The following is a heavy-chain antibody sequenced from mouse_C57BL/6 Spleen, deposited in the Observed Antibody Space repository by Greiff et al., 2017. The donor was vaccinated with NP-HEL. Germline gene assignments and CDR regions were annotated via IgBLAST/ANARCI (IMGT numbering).Heavy chain of an antibody. D-gene: IGHD2-1*01. Sequence: QVGAELVKPGASVKISCKASGYAFSSYWMNWVKQRPGKGLEWIGQIYPGDGDTNYNGKFKGKATLTADKSSSTAYMQLSSLTSEGSAVYFCAREGGNSFAYWGQGTLVTVSA. CDR3: AREGGNSFAY. J-gene: IGHJ3*01. CDR2: IYPGDGDT. CDR1: GYAFSSYW. V-gene: IGHV1-80*01.